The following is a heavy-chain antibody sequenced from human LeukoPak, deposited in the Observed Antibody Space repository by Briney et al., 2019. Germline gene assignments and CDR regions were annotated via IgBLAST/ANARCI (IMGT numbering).Heavy chain of an antibody. CDR1: GGSISSGGYY. V-gene: IGHV4-30-2*01. CDR3: ARVSSSSLGI. D-gene: IGHD6-13*01. J-gene: IGHJ3*02. CDR2: IYHSGST. Sequence: PSQTLSLTCTVSGGSISSGGYYWSWIRQPPGKGLEWIGYIYHSGSTYYNPSLKSRVTISVDRSKNQFSLKLSSVTAADTAVYYCARVSSSSLGIWGQGTMVTVSS.